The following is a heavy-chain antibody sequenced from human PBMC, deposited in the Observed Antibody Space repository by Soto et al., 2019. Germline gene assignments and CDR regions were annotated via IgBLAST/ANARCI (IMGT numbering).Heavy chain of an antibody. CDR2: IYYSGST. CDR1: GGSISSYY. J-gene: IGHJ5*02. D-gene: IGHD3-3*01. V-gene: IGHV4-59*01. Sequence: SETLSLTCTVSGGSISSYYWSWIRQPPGKGLEWIGYIYYSGSTNYNPSLKSRVTISVDTSKNQFSLKLSSVTAADTAVYYCARVLFGRGNWFDPWGQGTLVTV. CDR3: ARVLFGRGNWFDP.